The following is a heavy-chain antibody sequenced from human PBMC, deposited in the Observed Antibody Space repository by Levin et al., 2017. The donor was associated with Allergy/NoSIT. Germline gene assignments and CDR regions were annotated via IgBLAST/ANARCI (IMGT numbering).Heavy chain of an antibody. D-gene: IGHD2-8*01. CDR3: ASPTMLKDY. J-gene: IGHJ4*02. V-gene: IGHV3-23*01. CDR2: ISGSGSRT. Sequence: GGSLRLSCTASGFTFSNYAMSWVRQAPGKGLEWVSAISGSGSRTYYADSVEGRFTISRDNSENTLYLQMNSLRAEDTALYYCASPTMLKDYWGQGTLVTVSS. CDR1: GFTFSNYA.